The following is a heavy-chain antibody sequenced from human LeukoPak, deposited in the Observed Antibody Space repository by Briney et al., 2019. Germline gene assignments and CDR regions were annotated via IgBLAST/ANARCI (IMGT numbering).Heavy chain of an antibody. D-gene: IGHD1-14*01. J-gene: IGHJ4*02. V-gene: IGHV4-30-4*07. CDR1: DGSISSGGYS. Sequence: SETLSLTCAVSDGSISSGGYSWSWIRQPPGKGLEWIGYIYYSGSTYYNPSLKSRVSISVDTSKNQFSLKLTSVTAADTAVYYCARAPEYGLYYFDYWGQGTLVTVSS. CDR2: IYYSGST. CDR3: ARAPEYGLYYFDY.